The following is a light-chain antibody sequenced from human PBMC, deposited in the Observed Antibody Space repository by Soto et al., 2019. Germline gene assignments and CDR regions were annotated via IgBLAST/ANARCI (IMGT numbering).Light chain of an antibody. CDR2: GAS. CDR3: QQYGNSPRT. CDR1: QSVSSSY. J-gene: IGKJ2*01. V-gene: IGKV3-20*01. Sequence: EIVLTQSPGTLSLSPGERATLSCRASQSVSSSYLAWYQQKPGQAPRLLIYGASSRATGIPDRFSGSGSGTDVTLTISRLEPEEFAVYYCQQYGNSPRTFGQGTKLEIK.